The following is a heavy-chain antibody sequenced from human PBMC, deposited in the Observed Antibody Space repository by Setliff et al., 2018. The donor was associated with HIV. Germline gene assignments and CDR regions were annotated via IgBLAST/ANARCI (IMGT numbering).Heavy chain of an antibody. CDR1: GFAFNNAW. CDR2: IKSKTDGATA. D-gene: IGHD1-26*01. Sequence: LRLSCAASGFAFNNAWMSWVRQAPGKGLEWVARIKSKTDGATADYAAPVKGRFIIFRENSKNIVYLQMSNLRAEDTALYYCAKVMITTTWAFDFWGQGTPVTVSS. CDR3: AKVMITTTWAFDF. V-gene: IGHV3-15*01. J-gene: IGHJ4*02.